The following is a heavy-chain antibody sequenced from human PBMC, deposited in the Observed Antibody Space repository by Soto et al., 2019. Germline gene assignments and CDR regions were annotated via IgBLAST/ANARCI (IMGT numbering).Heavy chain of an antibody. Sequence: QVQVVESGGGVVQPGRSLRLSCAASGFTFSSFGMHWVRQAPGKGLEWVSLIWYDGSKKSYGDSVKGRFTISRDNSRNKEYLQMNSQRADDTAVYYCARDASYYSLWSGYYPSRYGMDVWGQGTTVTVSS. CDR2: IWYDGSKK. CDR1: GFTFSSFG. D-gene: IGHD3-3*01. V-gene: IGHV3-33*01. CDR3: ARDASYYSLWSGYYPSRYGMDV. J-gene: IGHJ6*02.